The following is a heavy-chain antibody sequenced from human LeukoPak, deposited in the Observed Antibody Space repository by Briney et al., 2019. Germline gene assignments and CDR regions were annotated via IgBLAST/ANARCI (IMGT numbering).Heavy chain of an antibody. D-gene: IGHD2-21*02. CDR1: GFTFTNYA. V-gene: IGHV3-30-3*01. J-gene: IGHJ4*02. CDR3: ARGFVLGAAKNYFDY. Sequence: PGGPLRLSCAASGFTFTNYALHWVGQAPGKGLEWVAVISYDGTNKYYADSVKGRFTISRDNSKNTLSLQMNSLRSEDTALYYCARGFVLGAAKNYFDYWGQGALVTVSS. CDR2: ISYDGTNK.